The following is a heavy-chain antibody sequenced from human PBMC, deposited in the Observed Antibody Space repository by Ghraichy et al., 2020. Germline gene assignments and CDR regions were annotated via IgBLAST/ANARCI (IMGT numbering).Heavy chain of an antibody. Sequence: GGSLRLSCAASGFTFSRYAMSWVRQAPGKGLEWVSAISGSDGSTYYADSVKGRFTISRDNSKNTLYLQMNSLRAEDTALYYCAKSGWVVVAGGYFYYSGQRILVIVSS. CDR1: GFTFSRYA. CDR2: ISGSDGST. D-gene: IGHD2-15*01. V-gene: IGHV3-23*01. J-gene: IGHJ4*02. CDR3: AKSGWVVVAGGYFYY.